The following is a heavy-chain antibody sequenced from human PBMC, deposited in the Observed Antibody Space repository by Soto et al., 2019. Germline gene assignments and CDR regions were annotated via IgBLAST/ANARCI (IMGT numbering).Heavy chain of an antibody. CDR3: AKGKAINYYGMDV. V-gene: IGHV3-43*01. D-gene: IGHD2-21*01. J-gene: IGHJ6*02. Sequence: GGSLRLSCAASGFTFDDYTMHWVRQAPGKGLEWVSLISWDGGSTYYADSVKGRFTISRDNSKNPLYLQMNSLRTEDTALYYCAKGKAINYYGMDVWGQGTTVTVSS. CDR2: ISWDGGST. CDR1: GFTFDDYT.